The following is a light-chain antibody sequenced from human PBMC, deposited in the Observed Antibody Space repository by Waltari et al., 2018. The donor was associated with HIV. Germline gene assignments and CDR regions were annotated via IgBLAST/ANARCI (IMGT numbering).Light chain of an antibody. J-gene: IGKJ3*01. CDR1: QSVLFSSNNKNH. CDR2: WAS. V-gene: IGKV4-1*01. Sequence: DIVMTQSPASLAVSLGERATINCKSSQSVLFSSNNKNHLAWYQHKPGQPPRLLIYWASTRESGVPDRFSGSGSGTDFTLTISSLQAEDVAVYYCQQYYSSPWNFGPGTKVDI. CDR3: QQYYSSPWN.